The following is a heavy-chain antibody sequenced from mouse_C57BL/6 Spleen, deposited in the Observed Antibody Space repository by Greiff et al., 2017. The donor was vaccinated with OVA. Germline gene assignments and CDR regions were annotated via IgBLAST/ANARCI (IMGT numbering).Heavy chain of an antibody. CDR3: AREGVWGNYLYFDY. Sequence: QVQLQQSGAELARPGASVKLSCKASGYTFTSYGISWVKQRTGQGLEWIGEIYPRSGNTYYNEKFKGKATLTADKSSSTAYMELRSLTSEDSAVYFCAREGVWGNYLYFDYWGQGTTLTVSS. V-gene: IGHV1-81*01. J-gene: IGHJ2*01. CDR1: GYTFTSYG. D-gene: IGHD2-1*01. CDR2: IYPRSGNT.